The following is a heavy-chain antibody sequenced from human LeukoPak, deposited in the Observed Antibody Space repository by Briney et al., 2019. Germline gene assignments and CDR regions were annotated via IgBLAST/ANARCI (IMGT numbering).Heavy chain of an antibody. D-gene: IGHD3-16*01. CDR1: GFTFSSYG. CDR2: ISGSGGST. CDR3: AKDRWGDGY. V-gene: IGHV3-23*01. J-gene: IGHJ4*02. Sequence: GGSLRLSCAASGFTFSSYGMGWVRQAPGKGLEWVSAISGSGGSTYYADSVKGRFTISRDNSKNTLYLQMNSLRPEDTAVYYCAKDRWGDGYWGQGTLVTVSS.